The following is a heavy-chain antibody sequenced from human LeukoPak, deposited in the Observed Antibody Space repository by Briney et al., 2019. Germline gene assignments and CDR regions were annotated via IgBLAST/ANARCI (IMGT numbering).Heavy chain of an antibody. J-gene: IGHJ6*03. Sequence: GGSLRLSCTASGFAFSTYNMNWVRQAPGKGLEWVSSISDSSTYIYYADSVKGRFTISRDNAKKSLYLQMNSLRAEDTAVYYCARASLSGYSSSWYYMDVWGKGTTVTVSS. CDR3: ARASLSGYSSSWYYMDV. V-gene: IGHV3-21*01. CDR1: GFAFSTYN. CDR2: ISDSSTYI. D-gene: IGHD6-13*01.